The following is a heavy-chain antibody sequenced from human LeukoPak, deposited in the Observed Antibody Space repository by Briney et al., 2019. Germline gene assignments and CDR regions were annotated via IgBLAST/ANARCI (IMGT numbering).Heavy chain of an antibody. CDR1: GYTFTSYA. D-gene: IGHD2-2*02. V-gene: IGHV7-4-1*02. J-gene: IGHJ6*02. CDR3: ARDPPRYCSSTSCYTPPSYYYYGMDV. CDR2: INTNTGNP. Sequence: GASVKVSCKASGYTFTSYAMNWVRQAPGQGLEWMGWINTNTGNPTYAQGFTGRFVFSLDTSVSTAYLQISSLKAEDTAVYYCARDPPRYCSSTSCYTPPSYYYYGMDVWGQGTTVTVSS.